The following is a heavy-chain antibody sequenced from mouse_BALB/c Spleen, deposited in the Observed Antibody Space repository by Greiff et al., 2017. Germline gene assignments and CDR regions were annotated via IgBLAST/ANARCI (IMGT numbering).Heavy chain of an antibody. CDR3: ARPIYYGNYVGGYYFDY. CDR2: INSNGGST. J-gene: IGHJ2*01. CDR1: GFTFSSYY. D-gene: IGHD2-1*01. Sequence: EVKLVESGGGLVKLGGSLKLSCAASGFTFSSYYMSWVRQTPEKRLELVAAINSNGGSTYYPDTVKGRFTISRDNAKNTLYLQMSSLKSEDTALYYCARPIYYGNYVGGYYFDYWGQGTTLTVSS. V-gene: IGHV5-6-2*01.